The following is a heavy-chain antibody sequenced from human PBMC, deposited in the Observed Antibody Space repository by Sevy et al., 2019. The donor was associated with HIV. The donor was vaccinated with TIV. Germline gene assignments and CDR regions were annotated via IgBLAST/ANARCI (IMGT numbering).Heavy chain of an antibody. CDR1: GFSFRSYW. V-gene: IGHV3-7*01. J-gene: IGHJ4*02. CDR2: IRQDGSEK. Sequence: GGSLRLSCAASGFSFRSYWMSWVRQAPGKGLEWVANIRQDGSEKYDVHFVKGRFTISRDNAKNSLYLQMNSLRAEDTAVYYCARSPPYSSGWYGIDYWGQGTLVTVSS. D-gene: IGHD6-19*01. CDR3: ARSPPYSSGWYGIDY.